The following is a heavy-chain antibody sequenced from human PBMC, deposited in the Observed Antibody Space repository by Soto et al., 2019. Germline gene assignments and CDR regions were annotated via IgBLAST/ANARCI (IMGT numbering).Heavy chain of an antibody. Sequence: SETLSLTCTVSGDAIYIGGYYWTWIRQHPGKGLEWIGYIYHTGKTYYNPSLESRVTMSVDTSKNQFSLKLASVTAADTAVYYCARDGSRTANWIDPWGPGTLLTVSS. CDR3: ARDGSRTANWIDP. J-gene: IGHJ5*02. V-gene: IGHV4-31*03. D-gene: IGHD2-2*01. CDR2: IYHTGKT. CDR1: GDAIYIGGYY.